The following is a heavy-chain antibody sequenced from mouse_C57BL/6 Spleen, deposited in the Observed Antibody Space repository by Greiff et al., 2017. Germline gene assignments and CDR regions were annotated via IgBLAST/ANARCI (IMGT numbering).Heavy chain of an antibody. V-gene: IGHV5-17*01. D-gene: IGHD2-4*01. CDR3: ARGCDYDYAMHY. J-gene: IGHJ4*01. CDR2: ISSGSSTI. Sequence: EVHLVESGGCLVKPRGSLKLSCAASGFTFSDYGMHWVRPAPEKGLEWVAYISSGSSTIYYADTVKGRFTISRDNAKNTLFLQMTSLRSEDTAMYYCARGCDYDYAMHYWGQGTSVTVSS. CDR1: GFTFSDYG.